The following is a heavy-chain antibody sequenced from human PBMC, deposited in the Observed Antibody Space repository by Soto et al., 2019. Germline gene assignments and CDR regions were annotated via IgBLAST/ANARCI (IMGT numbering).Heavy chain of an antibody. CDR2: ISAYNGNT. V-gene: IGHV1-18*01. CDR1: GYTFASYA. Sequence: QVQLVQSGAEVKKPGASVKVSCKASGYTFASYAISWMRQAPGQGLEWMGGISAYNGNTNYAKKTKGRVTTTTDTPTSPASMELRSLSSDATDVYACARDPPPPDYWGQGTLVTVSS. CDR3: ARDPPPPDY. J-gene: IGHJ4*02.